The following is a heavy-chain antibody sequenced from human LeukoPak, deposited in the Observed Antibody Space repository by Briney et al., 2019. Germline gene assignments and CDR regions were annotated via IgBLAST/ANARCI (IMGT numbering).Heavy chain of an antibody. CDR2: ISAYNGNT. D-gene: IGHD2-2*01. CDR1: GYTFTSYG. CDR3: ARVPPSAHQLLSSDY. J-gene: IGHJ4*02. V-gene: IGHV1-18*01. Sequence: GASVKVSCKASGYTFTSYGISWVRQAPGQGLEWMGWISAYNGNTNYAQKLQGRVTMTTDTSTSTAYMELRSLRSDDTAVYYCARVPPSAHQLLSSDYWGQGTQVTVSS.